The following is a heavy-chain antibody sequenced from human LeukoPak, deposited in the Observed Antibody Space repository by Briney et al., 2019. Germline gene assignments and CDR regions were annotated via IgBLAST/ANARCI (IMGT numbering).Heavy chain of an antibody. Sequence: GGSLRLSCAASGFTFSSYWMTWVRQAPGKGLEWVANKKQDGSEKYYVDSVKGRFTISRDNAKNSLYLQMNSLRAEDTAVYYCARARYSSGWSAENYWGQGTLVTVSS. CDR3: ARARYSSGWSAENY. V-gene: IGHV3-7*01. D-gene: IGHD6-19*01. CDR2: KKQDGSEK. CDR1: GFTFSSYW. J-gene: IGHJ4*02.